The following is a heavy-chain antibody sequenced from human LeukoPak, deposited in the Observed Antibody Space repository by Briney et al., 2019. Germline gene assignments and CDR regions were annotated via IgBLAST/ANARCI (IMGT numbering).Heavy chain of an antibody. J-gene: IGHJ4*02. V-gene: IGHV3-21*01. CDR2: ITSSSTYI. D-gene: IGHD6-13*01. CDR3: ARVPVQQLVMAVPFDY. CDR1: GFTFSSYN. Sequence: GGSLRLSCAASGFTFSSYNMNWVRQAPGKGLEWVSSITSSSTYIYYADSVKGRFTISRDNAKNSLYLQMNSLRAEDTAVYYCARVPVQQLVMAVPFDYWGQGTLVTVSS.